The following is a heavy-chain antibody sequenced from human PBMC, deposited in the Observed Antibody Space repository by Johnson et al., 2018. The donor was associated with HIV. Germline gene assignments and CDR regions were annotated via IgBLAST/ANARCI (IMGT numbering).Heavy chain of an antibody. Sequence: EVQLVESGGGVVQPGRSLRLSCAASGFTFSSYAMHWVRQAPGKGLEWVASIRQDGSEKYFVDSVKGRFTISRDNAKNSLYLQMNSLRVEDTAVYYCASSQGSGEGAFDIWGQGTMVTVSS. J-gene: IGHJ3*02. D-gene: IGHD2-21*01. V-gene: IGHV3-7*05. CDR1: GFTFSSYA. CDR2: IRQDGSEK. CDR3: ASSQGSGEGAFDI.